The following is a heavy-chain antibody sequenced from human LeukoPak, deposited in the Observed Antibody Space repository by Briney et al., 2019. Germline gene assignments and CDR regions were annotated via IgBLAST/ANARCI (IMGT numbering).Heavy chain of an antibody. D-gene: IGHD3-16*01. V-gene: IGHV4-61*02. CDR1: GGSISSGSYY. CDR3: ARGTLRALRLGEFDY. CDR2: IYTSGTT. Sequence: SETLSLTCPVSGGSISSGSYYWSWIRQAAGKGLEWIGRIYTSGTTNYNPSLKSRVTISIDTSKNQFSLKLSSVTAADTAVYYCARGTLRALRLGEFDYWGQGTLVTVSS. J-gene: IGHJ4*02.